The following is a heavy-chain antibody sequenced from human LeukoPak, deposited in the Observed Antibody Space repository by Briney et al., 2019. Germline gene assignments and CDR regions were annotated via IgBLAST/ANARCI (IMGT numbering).Heavy chain of an antibody. J-gene: IGHJ4*02. CDR3: ARHSYFVY. CDR1: GVSISSSSYY. V-gene: IGHV4-39*01. Sequence: PSETLSLTCTVSGVSISSSSYYWGWIRQPPGKGLEWIGSIYYSGSAYYNPSLKSRVTISVDTSKNQFSLKLSSVTAADTAVYYCARHSYFVYWGQGTLVTVSS. CDR2: IYYSGSA.